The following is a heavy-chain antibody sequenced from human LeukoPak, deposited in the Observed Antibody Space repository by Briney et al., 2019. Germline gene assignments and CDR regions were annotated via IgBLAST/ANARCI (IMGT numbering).Heavy chain of an antibody. J-gene: IGHJ5*02. Sequence: ASVKVSCKTSGYSFNIYEINWVRQATGQGLEWMGWVNPNSGDTDYAQKFQGRLTMTRNTSISTAYMELSGLRLEDTAVYYCSRRSRFDPWGQGTQVTVSS. CDR1: GYSFNIYE. CDR2: VNPNSGDT. CDR3: SRRSRFDP. V-gene: IGHV1-8*01.